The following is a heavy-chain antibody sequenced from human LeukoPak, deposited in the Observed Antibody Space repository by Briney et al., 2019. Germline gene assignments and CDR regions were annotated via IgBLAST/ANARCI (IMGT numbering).Heavy chain of an antibody. V-gene: IGHV1-69*13. CDR3: ARGFRDDYNSDYYYGMGV. CDR1: GGTFSSYA. D-gene: IGHD5-24*01. CDR2: IIPIFGTA. Sequence: SVKVSCKASGGTFSSYAISWVRQAPGQGLEWMGGIIPIFGTANYAQKFQGRVTITADESTSTAYMELSSLRSEGTAVYYCARGFRDDYNSDYYYGMGVWGQGTTVTVSS. J-gene: IGHJ6*02.